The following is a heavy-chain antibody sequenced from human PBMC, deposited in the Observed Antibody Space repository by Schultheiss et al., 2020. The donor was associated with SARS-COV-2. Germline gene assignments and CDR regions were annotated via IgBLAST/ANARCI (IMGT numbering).Heavy chain of an antibody. D-gene: IGHD3-9*01. CDR2: ISWNSGSI. V-gene: IGHV3-9*01. Sequence: GGSLRLSCAASGFTFDDYAMHWVRQAPGKGLEWVSGISWNSGSIGYADSVKGRFTISRDNAKNSLYLQMNSLRAEDTALYYCAKGSQRELRYFDWLDYWGQVALVTVSS. CDR3: AKGSQRELRYFDWLDY. J-gene: IGHJ4*02. CDR1: GFTFDDYA.